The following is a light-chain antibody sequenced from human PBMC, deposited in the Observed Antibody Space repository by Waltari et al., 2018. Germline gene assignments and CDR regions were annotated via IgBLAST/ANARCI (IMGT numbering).Light chain of an antibody. V-gene: IGLV6-57*03. CDR2: EDY. Sequence: NFILTQTHSVSESPGKTVTISCTRSSGSIGSSYVQWYQQRTGSAPTTVIYEDYQRPSGVPERFSGSSDSSSNSAYVTISGLKPEDEADYYCQSYDNDNVVFGGGTRLTVL. CDR1: SGSIGSSY. CDR3: QSYDNDNVV. J-gene: IGLJ3*02.